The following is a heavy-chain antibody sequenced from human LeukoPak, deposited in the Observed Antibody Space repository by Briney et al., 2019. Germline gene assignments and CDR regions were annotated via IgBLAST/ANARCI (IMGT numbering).Heavy chain of an antibody. CDR2: INHSGST. CDR1: GGSFSGYY. V-gene: IGHV4-34*01. J-gene: IGHJ6*03. CDR3: ARRPYILTGYYYLPYYYYMDV. Sequence: SETLSLTCAVYGGSFSGYYWSWIRQPPGKGLEWIGEINHSGSTNYNPSLKSRVTISVDTSKNQFSLKLSSVTAADTAVYYCARRPYILTGYYYLPYYYYMDVWGKGTTVTISS. D-gene: IGHD3-9*01.